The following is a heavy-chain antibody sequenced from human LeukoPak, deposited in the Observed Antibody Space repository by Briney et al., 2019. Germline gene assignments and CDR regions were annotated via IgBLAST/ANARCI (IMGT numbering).Heavy chain of an antibody. J-gene: IGHJ4*02. D-gene: IGHD2-2*01. CDR3: ARGHCSSTGCYDYFDY. CDR1: GYTFTSYG. V-gene: IGHV1-2*02. Sequence: ASVKVSCKASGYTFTSYGVNWVRQAPGQGLEWMGGINPNTGGTNFAQKFQGRVTMTRDTSISTAYMELSRLRSDDTAVYYCARGHCSSTGCYDYFDYWGQGTLVTVSS. CDR2: INPNTGGT.